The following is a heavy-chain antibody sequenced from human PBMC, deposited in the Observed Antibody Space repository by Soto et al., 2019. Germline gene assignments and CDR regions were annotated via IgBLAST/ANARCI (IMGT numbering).Heavy chain of an antibody. CDR2: IIPIFGTA. CDR3: AAPYGSGSYYNGFDY. CDR1: GGTFSSYA. J-gene: IGHJ4*02. Sequence: QVQLVQSGAEVKKPGSSVKVSCKASGGTFSSYAISWVRQAPGQGLEWMGGIIPIFGTANYAQKFQGRVTXTXAXSXXTASMELSSLRSEDTAVYYCAAPYGSGSYYNGFDYWGQGTLVTVSS. D-gene: IGHD3-10*01. V-gene: IGHV1-69*05.